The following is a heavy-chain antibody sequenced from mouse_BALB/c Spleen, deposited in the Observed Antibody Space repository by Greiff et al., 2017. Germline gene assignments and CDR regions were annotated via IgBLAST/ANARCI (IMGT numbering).Heavy chain of an antibody. J-gene: IGHJ2*01. Sequence: QVQLQQSGAELVRPGTSVKVSCKASGYAFTNYLIEWVKQRPGQGLEWIGVINPGSGGTNYNEKFKGKATLTADKSSSTAYMQLSSLTSEDTAVYYCNAKGKSFDYWGQGTTLTVSS. CDR2: INPGSGGT. V-gene: IGHV1-54*01. D-gene: IGHD6-5*01. CDR1: GYAFTNYL. CDR3: NAKGKSFDY.